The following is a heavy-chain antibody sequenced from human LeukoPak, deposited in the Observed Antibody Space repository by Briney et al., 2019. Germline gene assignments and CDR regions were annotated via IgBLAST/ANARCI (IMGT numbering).Heavy chain of an antibody. CDR3: ARHYYDSSGYYGEFDY. CDR1: GGSVSSGSYY. J-gene: IGHJ4*02. D-gene: IGHD3-22*01. Sequence: SETLSLTCTVSGGSVSSGSYYWSWIRQPPEKGLEWIGYIYYSGSTNYNLSLKSRVTISVDTSKNQFSLKLSSVTAADTAVYYCARHYYDSSGYYGEFDYWGQGTLVTVSS. V-gene: IGHV4-61*01. CDR2: IYYSGST.